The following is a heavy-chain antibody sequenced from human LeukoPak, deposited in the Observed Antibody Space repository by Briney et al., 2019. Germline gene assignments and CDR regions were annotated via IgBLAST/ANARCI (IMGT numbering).Heavy chain of an antibody. CDR2: IHHSGST. J-gene: IGHJ1*01. Sequence: SETLSLTCTVSGGSISSYYWGWIRQPPGKGLEWIVNIHHSGSTYYNPSLKSRVTISVDTSKNQLSLKLSSVTAADTAVYYCARVAAGIGFFQHWGQGTLVTVSS. V-gene: IGHV4-38-2*02. D-gene: IGHD6-13*01. CDR3: ARVAAGIGFFQH. CDR1: GGSISSYY.